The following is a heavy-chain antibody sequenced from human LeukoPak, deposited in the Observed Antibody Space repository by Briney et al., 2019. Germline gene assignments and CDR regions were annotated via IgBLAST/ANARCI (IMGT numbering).Heavy chain of an antibody. CDR2: ISDSGNT. CDR1: GASMKNSF. V-gene: IGHV4-59*01. D-gene: IGHD3-22*01. J-gene: IGHJ5*02. CDR3: ARNRFYLTGAYYFDP. Sequence: PSETLSLTCSVSGASMKNSFWSXIRQPPGXGXEXIGYISDSGNTNYNPSLKSRVTFSIDTSKGQFYLNLRSVTAADTALYFCARNRFYLTGAYYFDPWGRGTQVTVSS.